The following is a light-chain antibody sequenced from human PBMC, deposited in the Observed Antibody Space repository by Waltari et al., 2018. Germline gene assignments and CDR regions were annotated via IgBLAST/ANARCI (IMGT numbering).Light chain of an antibody. CDR3: QQRRNWPLT. V-gene: IGKV3-11*01. CDR1: QSVHWY. CDR2: DTS. J-gene: IGKJ4*01. Sequence: EIVLTQSPATLSLSPGERATVSCTASQSVHWYLPRYQQGPGQAPRLLIYDTSNRATGIPARFSGSGSETDFTLTISSLEPEDSAVYYCQQRRNWPLTFGGGTKVEIK.